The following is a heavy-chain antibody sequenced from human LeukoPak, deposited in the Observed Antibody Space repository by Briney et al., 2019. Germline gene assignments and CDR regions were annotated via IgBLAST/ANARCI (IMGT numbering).Heavy chain of an antibody. CDR1: GGSISSESYY. CDR2: INTSGNI. J-gene: IGHJ3*02. D-gene: IGHD3-16*02. Sequence: PSETLSLTCTVSGGSISSESYYWSWIRQPAGKGLEWIGRINTSGNINYNPSLKSRVTLSVDTSNNQFSLKLSSVTAADTAVYYCARGLPLPVIHAFDIWGQGTMVTVSS. V-gene: IGHV4-61*02. CDR3: ARGLPLPVIHAFDI.